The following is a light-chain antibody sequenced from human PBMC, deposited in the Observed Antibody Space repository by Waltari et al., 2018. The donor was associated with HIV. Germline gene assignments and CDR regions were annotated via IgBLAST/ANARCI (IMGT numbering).Light chain of an antibody. CDR3: ATWDVSLNGYVL. CDR2: HND. CDR1: SSNHGTNI. Sequence: QSVLTQPPSASGTPGQRVIISRSGSSSNHGTNIVSCYQPLPPTAPKLLTYHNDQRPSGVPDRFSGSKSGTSASLAISGLQSEDEADYYCATWDVSLNGYVLFGGGTKVTVL. J-gene: IGLJ2*01. V-gene: IGLV1-44*01.